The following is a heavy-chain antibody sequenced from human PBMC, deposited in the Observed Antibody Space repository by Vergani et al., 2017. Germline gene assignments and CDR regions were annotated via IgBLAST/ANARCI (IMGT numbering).Heavy chain of an antibody. CDR2: IYHTGRP. V-gene: IGHV4-34*01. J-gene: IGHJ6*03. Sequence: QVQLQQWGGGLLKPSETLSLTCVVNGGSFTSYHWTWVRQSPGEGLEWVGDIYHTGRPDYNTSLKSRLTMTVDMTRNQFSLTLNSVTATDTAIYFCARVNTETNGHLYYYYYMDVWGQGTAVTVS. D-gene: IGHD4-11*01. CDR3: ARVNTETNGHLYYYYYMDV. CDR1: GGSFTSYH.